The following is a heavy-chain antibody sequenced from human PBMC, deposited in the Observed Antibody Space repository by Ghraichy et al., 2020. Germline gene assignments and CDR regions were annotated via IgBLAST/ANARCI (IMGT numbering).Heavy chain of an antibody. D-gene: IGHD1-26*01. J-gene: IGHJ5*02. CDR3: ATSPTRSGTNRGRWFDP. V-gene: IGHV4-34*01. CDR1: GGSLSDYY. Sequence: GSLRLSCAAFGGSLSDYYCVWIRQSPGKGLEWIGEINHSGSTSYNPYLKSRVTISVATSKNQLSLRRSAGTAAETAGYYCATSPTRSGTNRGRWFDPWGQGTLVTVSS. CDR2: INHSGST.